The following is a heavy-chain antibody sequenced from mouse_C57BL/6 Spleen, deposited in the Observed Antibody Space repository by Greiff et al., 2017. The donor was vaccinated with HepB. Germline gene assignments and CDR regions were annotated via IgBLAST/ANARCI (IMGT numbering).Heavy chain of an antibody. CDR1: GYTFTSYW. J-gene: IGHJ4*01. D-gene: IGHD2-3*01. Sequence: VQLQQSGAELAKPGASVKLSCKASGYTFTSYWMHWVKQRPGQGLEWIGYINPSSGYTKYNQKFKDKATLTADKSSSTAYMQLSSLTYEDSAVYYFASRTSIRPYAMDYWGQGTSVTVSS. CDR2: INPSSGYT. V-gene: IGHV1-7*01. CDR3: ASRTSIRPYAMDY.